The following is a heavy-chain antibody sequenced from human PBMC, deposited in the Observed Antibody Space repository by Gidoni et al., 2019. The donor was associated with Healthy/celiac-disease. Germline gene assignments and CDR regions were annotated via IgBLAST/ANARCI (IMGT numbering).Heavy chain of an antibody. Sequence: QVQLVQSGAEVTKPGASVKVSCQASGYTFTSCYIHWVRQAPGQGLEWLGWINPNSGGTNYAQPFQGRGTMTRDTSISTAYMELSRLRSDDTAVYYCARSLFVGANQDFDYWGQGTLVTVSS. CDR2: INPNSGGT. J-gene: IGHJ4*02. D-gene: IGHD1-26*01. V-gene: IGHV1-2*02. CDR3: ARSLFVGANQDFDY. CDR1: GYTFTSCY.